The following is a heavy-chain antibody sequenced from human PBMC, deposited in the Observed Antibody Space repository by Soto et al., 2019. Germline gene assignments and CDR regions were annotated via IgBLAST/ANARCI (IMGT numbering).Heavy chain of an antibody. CDR2: MNPNSGNT. D-gene: IGHD3-9*01. CDR1: GYTFTSYD. J-gene: IGHJ6*02. Sequence: ASVKVSCKASGYTFTSYDINWVRQATGQGLEWMGWMNPNSGNTGYAQKFQGRVTMTRNTSISTAYMELSSLRSEDTAVYYCARGGSHYDILTGYYTQYYYYYGMDVWGQGTTVTVSS. V-gene: IGHV1-8*01. CDR3: ARGGSHYDILTGYYTQYYYYYGMDV.